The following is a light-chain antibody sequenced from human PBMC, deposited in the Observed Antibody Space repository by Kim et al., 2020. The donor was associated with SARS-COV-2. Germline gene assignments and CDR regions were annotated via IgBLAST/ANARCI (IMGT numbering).Light chain of an antibody. Sequence: YELTQPPSVYVSPGQTASITCSGDKLGDKYACWYQQKPGQSPVLVIYQDSKRPSGIPERLSGSNSGNTDTLTISGTQAMDEADYYCQAWDSSSVVFGGGTQLTVL. CDR3: QAWDSSSVV. CDR1: KLGDKY. CDR2: QDS. J-gene: IGLJ2*01. V-gene: IGLV3-1*01.